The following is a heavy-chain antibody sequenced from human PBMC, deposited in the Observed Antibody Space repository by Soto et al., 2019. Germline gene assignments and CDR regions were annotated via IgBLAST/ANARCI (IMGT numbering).Heavy chain of an antibody. Sequence: PGGSLRLSCAASGFTFDDYGMSWARQAPGKGLEWVSGVNWNGGSTGYADSVKGRFTISRDNAKNTLYLHMNSLRPEDTAMYYCTRDQDTYGQAVFDSWGQGTLVTVSS. D-gene: IGHD5-18*01. CDR2: VNWNGGST. CDR3: TRDQDTYGQAVFDS. CDR1: GFTFDDYG. V-gene: IGHV3-20*04. J-gene: IGHJ5*01.